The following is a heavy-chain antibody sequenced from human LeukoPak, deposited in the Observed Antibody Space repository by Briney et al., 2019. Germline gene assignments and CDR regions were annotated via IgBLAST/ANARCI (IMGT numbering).Heavy chain of an antibody. J-gene: IGHJ4*02. Sequence: AGGSLRLSCAASGFTFSDYYMSWIRQAPGKGLEWVSYISSSGNTIYYADSVKGRFTISRDNAKNSLYLQMNSLRAEDTAVYYCARGYSSSWYEYYFDYWGQGTLVTVSS. CDR2: ISSSGNTI. CDR3: ARGYSSSWYEYYFDY. CDR1: GFTFSDYY. D-gene: IGHD6-13*01. V-gene: IGHV3-11*01.